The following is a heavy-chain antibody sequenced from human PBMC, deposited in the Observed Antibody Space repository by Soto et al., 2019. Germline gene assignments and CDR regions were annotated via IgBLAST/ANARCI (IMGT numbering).Heavy chain of an antibody. CDR2: ISSNGGDT. J-gene: IGHJ4*02. Sequence: PVGSLRLSCASSVFTFSSYAMHWVRHAPGKGLEYVSGISSNGGDTYYADSVKGRFTISRDNSKNTLYLQMGSLRAEDMAVYYCARVTLGTTYGPLDYGGQGTRVTVSS. CDR1: VFTFSSYA. D-gene: IGHD3-10*01. V-gene: IGHV3-64*02. CDR3: ARVTLGTTYGPLDY.